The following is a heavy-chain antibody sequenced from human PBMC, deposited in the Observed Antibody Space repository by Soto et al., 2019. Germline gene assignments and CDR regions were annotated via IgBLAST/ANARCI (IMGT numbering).Heavy chain of an antibody. V-gene: IGHV4-30-4*01. J-gene: IGHJ4*02. CDR2: IYYSGST. D-gene: IGHD2-15*01. CDR3: ARVADCSGGRCYFSVDY. CDR1: GGSISSGDYY. Sequence: QVQLQESGPGLVKPSQTLSLTCTVSGGSISSGDYYWSWIRQPPGKGLEWIGYIYYSGSTYYNPSRQRRVTISVDTSKNQFSLKLSSVTAADTAVYYCARVADCSGGRCYFSVDYWGQGTLVTVSS.